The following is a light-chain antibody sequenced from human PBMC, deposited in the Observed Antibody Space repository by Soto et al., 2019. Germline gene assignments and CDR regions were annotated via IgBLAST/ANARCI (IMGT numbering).Light chain of an antibody. CDR3: QSYDSSLSGYV. CDR2: EVS. J-gene: IGLJ1*01. CDR1: SSDVGYYNR. V-gene: IGLV2-18*02. Sequence: SVLTQPPSVSGSPGQSVTISCTGTSSDVGYYNRVSWYQQPPGTAPKLMVFEVSNRPSGVPDRFSGSKSGNTASLTISGLQAEDEADYYCQSYDSSLSGYVYGTGTKVTVL.